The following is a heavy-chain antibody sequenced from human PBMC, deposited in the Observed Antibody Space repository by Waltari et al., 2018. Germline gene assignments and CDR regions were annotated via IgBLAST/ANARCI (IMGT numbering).Heavy chain of an antibody. CDR3: ARDLTMIVVVIQAGGFDP. CDR1: GGTFSSYA. D-gene: IGHD3-22*01. J-gene: IGHJ5*02. V-gene: IGHV1-69*01. CDR2: IIPIFGTA. Sequence: QVQLVQSGAEVKKPGSSVKVSCKASGGTFSSYAISWVRQAPGQGLEWMGGIIPIFGTANYAQKFQGRVTITADESTSTAYMELSSLRSEDTAVYYCARDLTMIVVVIQAGGFDPWGQGTLVTVSS.